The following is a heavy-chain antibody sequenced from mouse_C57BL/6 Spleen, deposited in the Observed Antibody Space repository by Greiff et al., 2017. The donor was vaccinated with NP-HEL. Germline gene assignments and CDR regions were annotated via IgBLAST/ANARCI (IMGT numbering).Heavy chain of an antibody. CDR3: AEPYGNFAWFAY. Sequence: QVQLKESGPGLVAPSQSLSISCTVSGFSFTSYGVSWVRQPPGKGLEWLGVIWGDGSTNYHSALISRLSISKDNSEGKVFLRLNSLQTDDTATYYCAEPYGNFAWFAYWGQGTLVTVSA. D-gene: IGHD2-1*01. J-gene: IGHJ3*01. V-gene: IGHV2-3*01. CDR1: GFSFTSYG. CDR2: IWGDGST.